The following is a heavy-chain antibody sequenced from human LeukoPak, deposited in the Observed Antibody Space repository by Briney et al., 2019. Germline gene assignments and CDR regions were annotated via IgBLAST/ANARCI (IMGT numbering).Heavy chain of an antibody. CDR1: GGSFSGYY. CDR2: IYYSGST. Sequence: PSETLSLTCAVYGGSFSGYYWSWIRQPPGKGLEWIGSIYYSGSTYYNPSLKSRVTISVDTSKNQFSLKLSSVTAADTAVYYCARQGSYYDFWSGRFDPWGQGTLVTVSS. J-gene: IGHJ5*02. V-gene: IGHV4-34*01. D-gene: IGHD3-3*01. CDR3: ARQGSYYDFWSGRFDP.